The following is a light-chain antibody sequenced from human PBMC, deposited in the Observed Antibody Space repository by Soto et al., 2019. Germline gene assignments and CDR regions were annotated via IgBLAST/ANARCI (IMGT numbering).Light chain of an antibody. CDR1: QTIYSY. J-gene: IGKJ1*01. Sequence: DIQMTQSPSSLSASVGDRVTITCRAGQTIYSYVNWYQQKPGTAPKLLIFSPSNLQSGAPPRFRGTEPGTELTLPIRSLQRDHFATYYCHRTHPTPHTFGQGTKGEVK. CDR2: SPS. V-gene: IGKV1-39*01. CDR3: HRTHPTPHT.